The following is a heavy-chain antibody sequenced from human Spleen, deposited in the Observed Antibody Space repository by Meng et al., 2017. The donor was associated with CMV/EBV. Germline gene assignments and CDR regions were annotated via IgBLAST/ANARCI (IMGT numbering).Heavy chain of an antibody. V-gene: IGHV3-30-3*01. CDR3: ARVTMVRGPIDY. D-gene: IGHD3-10*01. CDR1: GFTFSSYA. J-gene: IGHJ4*02. CDR2: ISCDGSNK. Sequence: AASGFTFSSYAMHWVRQAPGKGLEWVAVISCDGSNKYYADSVKGRFTISRDNSKNTLYLQMNSLRAEDTAVYYCARVTMVRGPIDYWGQGTLVTVSS.